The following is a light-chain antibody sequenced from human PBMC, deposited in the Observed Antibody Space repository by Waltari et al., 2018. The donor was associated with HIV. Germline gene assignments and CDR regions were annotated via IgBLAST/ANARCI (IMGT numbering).Light chain of an antibody. J-gene: IGKJ2*01. V-gene: IGKV2-28*01. CDR2: LGS. CDR3: MQALQTPYT. Sequence: DIVMSQSPLSLAVTPGEPASISCKSTQSLLQTNTYNYLAWYLQKPGQSLKLLIYLGSARASGVPDRFSGSGSGTDFTLEITRVEAEDVGVYYCMQALQTPYTFGQGTNLDI. CDR1: QSLLQTNTYNY.